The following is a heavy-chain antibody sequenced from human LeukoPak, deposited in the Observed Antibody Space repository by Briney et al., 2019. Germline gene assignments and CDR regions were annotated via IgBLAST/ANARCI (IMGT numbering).Heavy chain of an antibody. V-gene: IGHV7-4-1*02. D-gene: IGHD1-1*01. Sequence: ASVKVSCKASGYTFTSYAMNWVRQAPGQGLEWMGWINTNTGNPTYAQGFTGRFVFSLDTSVSTAYLQISSLKAEDTAVYYCAREIFSSGYGEDYYYYMDVWGKGTTVTVSS. CDR3: AREIFSSGYGEDYYYYMDV. J-gene: IGHJ6*03. CDR2: INTNTGNP. CDR1: GYTFTSYA.